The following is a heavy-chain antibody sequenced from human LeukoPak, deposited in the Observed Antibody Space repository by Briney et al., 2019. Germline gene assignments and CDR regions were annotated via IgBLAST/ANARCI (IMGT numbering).Heavy chain of an antibody. CDR3: ARDRVDNYGDSSIVY. J-gene: IGHJ4*02. V-gene: IGHV1-8*02. CDR1: GYTFTSYD. Sequence: ASVKVSCKASGYTFTSYDINWVRQATGQGLEWMGWMNPNSGNTGYAQKFQGRVTMTRDTSTSTVYMELSSLRSEDTAVYYCARDRVDNYGDSSIVYWGQGTLVTVSS. CDR2: MNPNSGNT. D-gene: IGHD4-17*01.